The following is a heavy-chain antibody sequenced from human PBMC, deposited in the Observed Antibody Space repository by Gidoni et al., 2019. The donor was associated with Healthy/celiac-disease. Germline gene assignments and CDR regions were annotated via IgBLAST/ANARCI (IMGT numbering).Heavy chain of an antibody. D-gene: IGHD6-13*01. CDR1: GCTFSSYA. CDR2: ISCYGSNT. V-gene: IGHV3-30*01. Sequence: QVQRVESGGGVVQPGRSRRPPCAASGCTFSSYAMHWVRQAPGQGLAWVAVISCYGSNTYYADSVKGRFTISRDNSKNTLSLQMNSLRAEDTAVYYCARESSSRYYFDYWGQGTLVTVSS. J-gene: IGHJ4*02. CDR3: ARESSSRYYFDY.